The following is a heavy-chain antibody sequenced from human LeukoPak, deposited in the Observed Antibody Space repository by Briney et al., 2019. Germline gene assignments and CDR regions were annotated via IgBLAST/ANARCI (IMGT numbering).Heavy chain of an antibody. V-gene: IGHV1-2*02. Sequence: ASVKVSCKASGYTFTGYCMHWVRQAPGQGLEWMGWINPNSGGTNYAQKFQGRVTMTRDTSISTAYMELSRLRSDDTAVYYCARDGEYCSSTSCYVTWFDPWGQGTLVTVSS. J-gene: IGHJ5*02. CDR1: GYTFTGYC. CDR2: INPNSGGT. CDR3: ARDGEYCSSTSCYVTWFDP. D-gene: IGHD2-2*01.